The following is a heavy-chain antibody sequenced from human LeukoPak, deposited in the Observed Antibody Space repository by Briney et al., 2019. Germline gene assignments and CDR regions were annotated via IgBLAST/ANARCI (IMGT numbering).Heavy chain of an antibody. CDR2: PYTSGNT. J-gene: IGHJ6*02. D-gene: IGHD3-22*01. Sequence: GGSLRLSCAASGFTVSSNYMNWVRQAPGKGLEWVSVPYTSGNTFYADSVKGRFTISRDNSKNTVYLQMNSLRAEDTAVYYCARWPDYYDTSKYYYGMDVWGRGTTVTVSS. CDR3: ARWPDYYDTSKYYYGMDV. CDR1: GFTVSSNY. V-gene: IGHV3-53*01.